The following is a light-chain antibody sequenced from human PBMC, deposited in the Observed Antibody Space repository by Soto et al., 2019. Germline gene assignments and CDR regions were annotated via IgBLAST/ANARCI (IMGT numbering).Light chain of an antibody. CDR3: CSYAGSSTPVV. J-gene: IGLJ2*01. V-gene: IGLV2-23*01. CDR1: SSDVGSYNL. CDR2: EGS. Sequence: QSALTQPASVSGSPGQSITISCTGNSSDVGSYNLVSWYQQHPGKAPKLMIYEGSKRPSGVSNRFSGSKSGNTASPTISGLQAEDEADYYCCSYAGSSTPVVFGGGTKVTVL.